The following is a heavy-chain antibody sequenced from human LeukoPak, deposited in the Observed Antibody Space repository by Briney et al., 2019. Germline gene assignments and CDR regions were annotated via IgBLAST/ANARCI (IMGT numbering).Heavy chain of an antibody. V-gene: IGHV3-11*01. Sequence: GGSLRLSCPASGFTFSDYYMSWIRQAPGKGLEWVSYISSSGSTIYYADSVKGRFTISRDNAKNSLYLQMNSLRAEDTAVYYCVRDRKATYYDILTGYYKVGGAFDYWGQGTLVTVSS. CDR1: GFTFSDYY. D-gene: IGHD3-9*01. CDR2: ISSSGSTI. J-gene: IGHJ4*02. CDR3: VRDRKATYYDILTGYYKVGGAFDY.